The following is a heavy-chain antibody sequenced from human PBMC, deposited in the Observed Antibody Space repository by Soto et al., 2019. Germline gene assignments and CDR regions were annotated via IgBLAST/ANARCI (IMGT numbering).Heavy chain of an antibody. Sequence: GGSLRLSCAASGFTFSSYGMHWVRQAPGKGLEWVAVISYDGSNKYYADSVKGRFTISRDNSKNTPYLQMNSLRAEDTAVYYCAKERGGLPYYYYYGMDVWGQGTTVTVSS. J-gene: IGHJ6*02. CDR2: ISYDGSNK. CDR3: AKERGGLPYYYYYGMDV. CDR1: GFTFSSYG. V-gene: IGHV3-30*18. D-gene: IGHD5-18*01.